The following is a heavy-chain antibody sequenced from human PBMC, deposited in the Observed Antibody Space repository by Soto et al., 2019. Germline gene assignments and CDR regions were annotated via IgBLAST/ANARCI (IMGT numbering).Heavy chain of an antibody. J-gene: IGHJ5*02. CDR3: ARGTLSRVVTAAMSSTWFDP. CDR2: INHSGST. D-gene: IGHD2-2*01. CDR1: GGSFSGYY. Sequence: PSETLALTCAVYGGSFSGYYWSWIRQPPGKGLEWIGEINHSGSTNYNPSLKSRVTISVDTSKNQFSLKLSSVTAADTAVYYCARGTLSRVVTAAMSSTWFDPWGQGTRVTVSS. V-gene: IGHV4-34*01.